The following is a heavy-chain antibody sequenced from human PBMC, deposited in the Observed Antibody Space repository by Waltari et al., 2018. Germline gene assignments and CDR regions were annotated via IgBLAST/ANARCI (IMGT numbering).Heavy chain of an antibody. Sequence: EVQLAESGGDLVQPGGSLRLPWAASEITFSNYDIHWVRRRPGRGLEWVSVTDSGGDTYYVASVKGRFTVSRENAKKSLYLQMNSLRAEDTAVYYCTRWNPYYVAFDMWGQGTMVTVSS. D-gene: IGHD3-10*01. J-gene: IGHJ3*02. V-gene: IGHV3-13*01. CDR1: EITFSNYD. CDR2: TDSGGDT. CDR3: TRWNPYYVAFDM.